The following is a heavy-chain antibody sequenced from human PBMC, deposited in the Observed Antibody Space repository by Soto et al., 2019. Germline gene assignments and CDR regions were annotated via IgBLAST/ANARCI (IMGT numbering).Heavy chain of an antibody. CDR3: ARDFPLYYGSGSQRNYFDY. V-gene: IGHV1-18*04. Sequence: ASVKVSCKASGYTFTSYGISWVRQAPGQGLEWMGWIGAYNGNTNYAQKLQGRVTMTTDTSTSTAYMELRSLRSDDTAVYYCARDFPLYYGSGSQRNYFDYWGQGTLVTVSS. J-gene: IGHJ4*02. D-gene: IGHD3-10*01. CDR2: IGAYNGNT. CDR1: GYTFTSYG.